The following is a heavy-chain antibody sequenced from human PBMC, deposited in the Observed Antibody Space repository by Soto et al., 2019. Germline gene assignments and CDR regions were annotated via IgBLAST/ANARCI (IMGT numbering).Heavy chain of an antibody. CDR1: GYTFTSYD. V-gene: IGHV1-8*01. CDR2: MNPKSGQK. CDR3: ARDIGPCMDWLGX. D-gene: IGHD2-8*01. J-gene: IGHJ5*01. Sequence: KVSCKASGYTFTSYDINWVRQASGQGLEWLGWMNPKSGQKAYVEKFHGRVTMNANTSISTAYMELSSLRSDDTAVYYCARDIGPCMDWLGXWGQGTRVTVSX.